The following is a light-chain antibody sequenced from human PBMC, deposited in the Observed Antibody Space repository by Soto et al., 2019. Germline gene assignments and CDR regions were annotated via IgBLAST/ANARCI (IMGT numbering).Light chain of an antibody. J-gene: IGKJ1*01. CDR3: HQRQSWPRT. CDR1: QSVSRY. V-gene: IGKV3-11*01. Sequence: EIVLTQSPATLSLSPGERATLSCRASQSVSRYLAWYQQKPGQAPRLLIYGASNRATGIPARFSGSGSGTDFTLTISSLEPDDFAIYYCHQRQSWPRTFGQGTKVEIK. CDR2: GAS.